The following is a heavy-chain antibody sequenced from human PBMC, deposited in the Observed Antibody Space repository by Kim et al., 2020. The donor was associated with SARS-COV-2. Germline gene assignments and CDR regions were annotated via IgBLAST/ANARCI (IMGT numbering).Heavy chain of an antibody. Sequence: SETLSLTCTVSGGSISSSSYYWGWIRQPPGKGLEWIGSIYYSGSTYYNSSLKSRVTISEDTSKNQFSLKLSSVTAADTAVYYCARLPHYYDSSGYLQYFQHWGQGTLVTVSS. V-gene: IGHV4-39*01. D-gene: IGHD3-22*01. CDR3: ARLPHYYDSSGYLQYFQH. CDR1: GGSISSSSYY. J-gene: IGHJ1*01. CDR2: IYYSGST.